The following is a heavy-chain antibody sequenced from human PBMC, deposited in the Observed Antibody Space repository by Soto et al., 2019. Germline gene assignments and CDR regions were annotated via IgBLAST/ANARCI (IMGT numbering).Heavy chain of an antibody. CDR1: GGSISSSTVY. Sequence: SETLSLTCTVSGGSISSSTVYWGWIRQPPGKGLEWIGSLYYGESTYYNPSLKSRVTISVDTSKNQFSLKLSSVTAADTAVYYCARRRLNCSGGSCQNWFDPWGQGTLVTVSS. J-gene: IGHJ5*02. V-gene: IGHV4-39*01. CDR3: ARRRLNCSGGSCQNWFDP. D-gene: IGHD2-15*01. CDR2: LYYGEST.